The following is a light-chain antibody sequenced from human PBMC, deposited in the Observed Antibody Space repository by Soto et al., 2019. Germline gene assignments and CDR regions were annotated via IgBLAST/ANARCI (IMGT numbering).Light chain of an antibody. J-gene: IGLJ1*01. CDR3: SSYTNTAARV. V-gene: IGLV2-8*01. Sequence: QSALTQPPSASGSPGQSVTISCTGTSSDVGGYNYVSWYQQHPGKAPKLMIYEVSKRPSGVPDRFSGSKSGNTASLTVSGLQVEDEADYYCSSYTNTAARVFGTGTKLTVL. CDR2: EVS. CDR1: SSDVGGYNY.